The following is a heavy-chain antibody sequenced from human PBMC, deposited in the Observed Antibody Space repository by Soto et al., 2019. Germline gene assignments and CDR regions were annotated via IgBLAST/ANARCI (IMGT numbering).Heavy chain of an antibody. J-gene: IGHJ5*02. CDR2: IYWNGDK. CDR1: GFSLTTTGVG. CDR3: APVHLCLGESCYVSGGKTWFDP. V-gene: IGHV2-5*01. Sequence: SAPAPVNPTQTLTLTCTLSGFSLTTTGVGVSWIRQPPGKALEWLALIYWNGDKRYSPSLKNRVTITKDTAKNQVVLTMTNMDPVDTATYYCAPVHLCLGESCYVSGGKTWFDPWGQGTLVTVSS. D-gene: IGHD2-15*01.